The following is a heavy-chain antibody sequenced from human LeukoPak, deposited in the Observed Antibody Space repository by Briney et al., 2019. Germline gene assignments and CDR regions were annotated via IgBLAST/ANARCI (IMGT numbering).Heavy chain of an antibody. CDR3: ARACGGDCLYDMDV. J-gene: IGHJ6*02. CDR1: GFTVSSNY. D-gene: IGHD2-21*02. V-gene: IGHV3-66*02. CDR2: IYSGGST. Sequence: PGGSLRLSCAASGFTVSSNYMSWVRQAPGRGLEWVSVIYSGGSTYYADSVKGRFTISRDNSKNTLYLQMNSLRAEDTAVYYCARACGGDCLYDMDVWGQGTTVTVSS.